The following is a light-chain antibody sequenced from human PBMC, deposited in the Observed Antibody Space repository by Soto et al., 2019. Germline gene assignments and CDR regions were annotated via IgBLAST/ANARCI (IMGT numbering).Light chain of an antibody. CDR1: QSVDNY. J-gene: IGKJ4*01. V-gene: IGKV3-11*01. CDR2: DAA. Sequence: EIVLTQSPDTLSLSPGERATLACRASQSVDNYLAWYQQRPGQAPRLLIYDAANRASGIPARFSGSGSGPDLTLTISSLEPEDFAVYYCQQRSTGPPLTFGGGTKVEIK. CDR3: QQRSTGPPLT.